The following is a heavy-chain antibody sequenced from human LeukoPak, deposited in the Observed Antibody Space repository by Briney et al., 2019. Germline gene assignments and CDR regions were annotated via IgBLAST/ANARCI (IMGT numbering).Heavy chain of an antibody. CDR2: INPSGGST. V-gene: IGHV1-46*01. Sequence: ASVKVSCKASGYIFTSYFMHWVRQAPGQGLEWMGIINPSGGSTSYAQKFQGRVTMTRDMSTSTVYMELSSLRSEDTAVYYCARCTTGRTFGSLREIKRSREIDYWGQGTLVTVSS. J-gene: IGHJ4*02. D-gene: IGHD1-1*01. CDR1: GYIFTSYF. CDR3: ARCTTGRTFGSLREIKRSREIDY.